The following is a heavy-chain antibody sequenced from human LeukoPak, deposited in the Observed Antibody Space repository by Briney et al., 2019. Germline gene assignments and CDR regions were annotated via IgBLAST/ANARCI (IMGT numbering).Heavy chain of an antibody. CDR2: MNPNSGNT. Sequence: ASVKVSCKASGYTFTSYDINWVRQATGQGLEWMGWMNPNSGNTGYAQRFQGRVSMTRNTSISTAYMELSSLRSEDTAVYYCAKERQEGATPFDYWGQGSLVTVSS. J-gene: IGHJ4*02. CDR3: AKERQEGATPFDY. V-gene: IGHV1-8*01. CDR1: GYTFTSYD. D-gene: IGHD1-26*01.